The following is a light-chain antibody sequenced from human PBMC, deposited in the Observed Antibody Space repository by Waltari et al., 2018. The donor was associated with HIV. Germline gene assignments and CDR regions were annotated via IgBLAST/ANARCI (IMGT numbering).Light chain of an antibody. CDR2: WAS. V-gene: IGKV4-1*01. CDR3: QQYYSLGPT. J-gene: IGKJ4*01. CDR1: RTILFSSDNRNC. Sequence: DTVMTQSPNSLAVSLGERATINCRSSRTILFSSDNRNCLAWYQQKPGQSPKLLIYWASTRASGVPDRFSGSGSGTNFSLTISTLQTDDVALYYCQQYYSLGPTFGGGTKVEIK.